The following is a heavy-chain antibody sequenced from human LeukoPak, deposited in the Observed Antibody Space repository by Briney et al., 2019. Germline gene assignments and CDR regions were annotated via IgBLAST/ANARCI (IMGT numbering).Heavy chain of an antibody. CDR1: GGSISSGSYL. CDR2: ICTSKRT. D-gene: IGHD3-16*02. CDR3: ARVSDYVWGSYRSDI. V-gene: IGHV4-61*02. Sequence: SETLSLTCTVSGGSISSGSYLWSWIRQPAGKGVEWIGRICTSKRTNYSPSLNSRVTISVDTSKNQCSLNLSSVTAADTAVYYCARVSDYVWGSYRSDIWGQGTMVTVSS. J-gene: IGHJ3*02.